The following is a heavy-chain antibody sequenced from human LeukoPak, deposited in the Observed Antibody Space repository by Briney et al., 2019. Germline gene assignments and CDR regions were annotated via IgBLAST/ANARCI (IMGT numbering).Heavy chain of an antibody. J-gene: IGHJ3*02. CDR2: ISWNSGSI. CDR1: GFTFDDYA. Sequence: PGGSLRLSCAASGFTFDDYAMHWVRQAPGKGLEWVSGISWNSGSIGYADSVKGRFTISRDNAKNSLHLQMNSLRAEDTALYYCAKDTGGGIAAAGAPYDAFDIWGQGTMVTVSS. CDR3: AKDTGGGIAAAGAPYDAFDI. D-gene: IGHD6-13*01. V-gene: IGHV3-9*01.